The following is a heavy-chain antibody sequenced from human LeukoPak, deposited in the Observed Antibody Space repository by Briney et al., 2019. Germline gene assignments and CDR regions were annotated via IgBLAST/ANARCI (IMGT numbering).Heavy chain of an antibody. CDR3: AAAVLPEYYDYVWGRYRYHCFDP. Sequence: SETLSLTCTVSGGSISSYYWSWIRQPPGKGLEWIGYIYYSGSTNYNPSLKSRVTISVDTSKNQFSLKLRSVTAADTAVYYCAAAVLPEYYDYVWGRYRYHCFDPWGQGTLVTVSS. D-gene: IGHD3-16*02. CDR2: IYYSGST. J-gene: IGHJ5*02. CDR1: GGSISSYY. V-gene: IGHV4-59*01.